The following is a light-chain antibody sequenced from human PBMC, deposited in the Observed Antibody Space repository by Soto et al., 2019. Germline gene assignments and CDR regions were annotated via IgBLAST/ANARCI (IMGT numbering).Light chain of an antibody. CDR1: QGIRSY. CDR2: AAS. CDR3: QQYYSSPWT. Sequence: VIWMTQSPSLLSASTGDRVTISCRMSQGIRSYLAWYQQKPGKAPELLIYAASTLQSGVPSRFSGSGSGTDFTLTISCLQSEDFATYYCQQYYSSPWTVGQGTKVDIK. J-gene: IGKJ1*01. V-gene: IGKV1D-8*01.